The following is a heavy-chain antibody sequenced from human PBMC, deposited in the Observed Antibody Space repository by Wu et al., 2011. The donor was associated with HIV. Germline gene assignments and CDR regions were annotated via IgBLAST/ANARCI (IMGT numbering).Heavy chain of an antibody. CDR2: IYPGDSDT. CDR3: ARRFYEHAFDI. D-gene: IGHD5/OR15-5a*01. CDR1: GYSFTNSW. Sequence: VQLVQSGAEVKRPGESLKISCKGSGYSFTNSWIGWVRQMPGRGLEWMGIIYPGDSDTRYSPSFQGQVTMSADKSISTAYLQWSSLKASDTAMYYCARRFYEHAFDIWGQGTMVTVSS. J-gene: IGHJ3*02. V-gene: IGHV5-51*03.